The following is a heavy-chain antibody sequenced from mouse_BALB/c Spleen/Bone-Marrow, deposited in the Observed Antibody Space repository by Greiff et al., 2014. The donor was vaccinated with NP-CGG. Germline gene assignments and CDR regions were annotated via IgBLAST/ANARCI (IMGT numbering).Heavy chain of an antibody. CDR1: GFSLTTYG. CDR3: ARNHRGYYFDY. J-gene: IGHJ2*01. D-gene: IGHD3-1*01. V-gene: IGHV2-2*02. CDR2: IWTGGST. Sequence: VQVVESGPGLVQPSQSLSITCTVSGFSLTTYGVHWVRQSPGKGLEWLGVIWTGGSTDYNAAFISRLNISKDNSKSQVFFEMNSLQTNDTAIYYCARNHRGYYFDYWGQGTTLTVSS.